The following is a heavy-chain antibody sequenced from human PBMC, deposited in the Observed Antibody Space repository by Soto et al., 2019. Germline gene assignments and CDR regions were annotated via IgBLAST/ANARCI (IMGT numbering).Heavy chain of an antibody. D-gene: IGHD3-3*01. CDR2: IKYDGSEK. CDR3: AKDHRSGYIYRDLDY. CDR1: GFIFSTYW. J-gene: IGHJ4*02. Sequence: GGSLRLSCAASGFIFSTYWMGWVRQFPGGGLEWVANIKYDGSEKPYMDSVEGRFTISRDNARNTLYLQMNSLRAEDTAVYYCAKDHRSGYIYRDLDYWGQGTLVTVSS. V-gene: IGHV3-7*05.